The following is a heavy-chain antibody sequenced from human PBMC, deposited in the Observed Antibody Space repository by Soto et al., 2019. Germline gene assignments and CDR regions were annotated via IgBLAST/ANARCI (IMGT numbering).Heavy chain of an antibody. CDR3: ATVTSIVRGVIDNWFDP. J-gene: IGHJ5*02. V-gene: IGHV1-69*01. CDR1: GGTFSSYA. D-gene: IGHD3-10*01. Sequence: QVPLVQSGAEVKKPGSSVTVSCKASGGTFSSYAIHWVRQAPGQGLEWMGGIIPMYGPAKYAQRFQGRVKITADDSTTTVYMELTSLTAQDTAVYYCATVTSIVRGVIDNWFDPWGHGTLVTVSS. CDR2: IIPMYGPA.